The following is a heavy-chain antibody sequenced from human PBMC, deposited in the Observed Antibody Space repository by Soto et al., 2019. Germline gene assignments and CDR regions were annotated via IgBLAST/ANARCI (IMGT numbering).Heavy chain of an antibody. D-gene: IGHD3-22*01. CDR3: ARADSSGYYGDY. Sequence: LSLTCAASGFTFSSYWMHWVRQAPGKGLVWVSRINSDGSSTSYADSVKGRFTISRDNAKNTLYLQMNSLRAEDTAVYYCARADSSGYYGDYWGQGTLVTVSS. J-gene: IGHJ4*02. V-gene: IGHV3-74*01. CDR1: GFTFSSYW. CDR2: INSDGSST.